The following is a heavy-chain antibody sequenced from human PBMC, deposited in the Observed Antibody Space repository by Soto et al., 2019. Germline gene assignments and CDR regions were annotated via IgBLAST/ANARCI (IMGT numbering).Heavy chain of an antibody. CDR2: ISAYNGNT. Sequence: ASVKVSCKASGYTFTSYGISWVRHAPGQGLEWMGWISAYNGNTNYAQKLQGRVTMTTDTSTSTAYMELRSLRSDDTAVYYCARGGQNGYYDSRAMVDYXGQGTLVTV. CDR1: GYTFTSYG. J-gene: IGHJ4*02. CDR3: ARGGQNGYYDSRAMVDY. V-gene: IGHV1-18*01. D-gene: IGHD3-22*01.